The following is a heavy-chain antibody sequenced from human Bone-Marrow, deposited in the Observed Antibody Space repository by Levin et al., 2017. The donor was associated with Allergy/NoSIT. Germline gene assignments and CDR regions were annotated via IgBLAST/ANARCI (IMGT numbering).Heavy chain of an antibody. CDR1: GYTFTSYA. D-gene: IGHD3-9*01. J-gene: IGHJ4*02. CDR2: INTNTGNP. V-gene: IGHV7-4-1*02. Sequence: EASVKVSCKASGYTFTSYAMNWVRQAPGQGLEWMGWINTNTGNPTYAQGFTGRFVFSLDTSVSTAYLQISSLKAEDTAVYSCAGGTPRRRFDRLPEGYWGQGTLVTVSS. CDR3: AGGTPRRRFDRLPEGY.